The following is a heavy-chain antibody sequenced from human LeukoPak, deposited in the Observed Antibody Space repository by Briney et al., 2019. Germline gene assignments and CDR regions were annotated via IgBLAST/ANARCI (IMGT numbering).Heavy chain of an antibody. V-gene: IGHV3-21*01. CDR3: ARDRSVVPAAICDN. CDR1: GFTFSSYS. Sequence: PGGSLRLSCAASGFTFSSYSMNWVRQAPGKGLEWVSSITTYSNYIYYADSVKGRFTISRDNAKNSLYLQMNSLRAEDTAVYYCARDRSVVPAAICDNWGQGTLVTVSS. J-gene: IGHJ4*02. CDR2: ITTYSNYI. D-gene: IGHD2-2*01.